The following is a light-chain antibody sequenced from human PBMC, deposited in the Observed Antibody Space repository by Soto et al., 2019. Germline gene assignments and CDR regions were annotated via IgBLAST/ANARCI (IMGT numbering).Light chain of an antibody. J-gene: IGKJ2*01. CDR1: QSVSSY. CDR3: QQRSNWPYT. CDR2: DAS. V-gene: IGKV3-11*01. Sequence: EVVLTQSPATLSLFPGERATLSCRASQSVSSYLAWYQQKPGQAPRVVIYDASNSATGIPARFSGSGSGTDFTLTISSLDPEDFAVYYCQQRSNWPYTFGQGTKLEIK.